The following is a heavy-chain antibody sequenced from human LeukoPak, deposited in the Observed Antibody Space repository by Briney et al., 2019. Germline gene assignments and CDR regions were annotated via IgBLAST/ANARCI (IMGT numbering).Heavy chain of an antibody. V-gene: IGHV3-11*01. D-gene: IGHD4-17*01. Sequence: GGSLRLSCAASGFPFRDYYMTWIRQAPGKGLEWISYISRSGDSLYYADSVEGRFTISRDNAKNSLFLEMNSLRAEDTAVYYCAKGYYGDYPKESFDYWGQGTLVTVSS. J-gene: IGHJ4*02. CDR2: ISRSGDSL. CDR1: GFPFRDYY. CDR3: AKGYYGDYPKESFDY.